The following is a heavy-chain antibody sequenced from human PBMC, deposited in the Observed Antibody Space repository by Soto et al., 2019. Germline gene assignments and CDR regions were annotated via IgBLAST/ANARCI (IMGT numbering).Heavy chain of an antibody. V-gene: IGHV3-48*02. D-gene: IGHD3-22*01. CDR2: ISSSSSTI. CDR3: ARDVYDSSGYYLFDY. CDR1: GFTFSSYS. J-gene: IGHJ4*02. Sequence: GGSLRLSCAASGFTFSSYSMNWVRQAPGKGLEWVSYISSSSSTIYYADSVKGRFTISRDNAKNSLYLQMNSLRDEDTAVYYCARDVYDSSGYYLFDYWGQGTLVTVSS.